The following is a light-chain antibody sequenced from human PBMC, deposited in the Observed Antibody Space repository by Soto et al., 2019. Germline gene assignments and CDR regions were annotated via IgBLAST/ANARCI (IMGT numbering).Light chain of an antibody. V-gene: IGKV3-20*01. Sequence: EIVLTQSPGTLSLSPGERATLSCRASQSVSSGYLAWYQQKPGQAPRLLIYGASSRATGIPHRFSGNGSGTDFTLTISRLEPEDFAVCYCQQYGSSPPFGGGTKVEIK. J-gene: IGKJ4*01. CDR1: QSVSSGY. CDR3: QQYGSSPP. CDR2: GAS.